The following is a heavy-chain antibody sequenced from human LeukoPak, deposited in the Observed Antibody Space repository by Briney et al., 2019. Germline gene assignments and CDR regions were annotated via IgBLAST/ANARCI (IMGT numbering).Heavy chain of an antibody. CDR1: GLIVSSNY. Sequence: GGSLRLSCAASGLIVSSNYMTWVRQAPGKGLEWVSEIYSGGSIYYADSVKGRITISKDNFRTTQFNLRGEDTADYYCSKALNGFDIWGPGTLVTVSS. V-gene: IGHV3-53*01. J-gene: IGHJ3*02. CDR2: IYSGGSI. CDR3: SKALNGFDI.